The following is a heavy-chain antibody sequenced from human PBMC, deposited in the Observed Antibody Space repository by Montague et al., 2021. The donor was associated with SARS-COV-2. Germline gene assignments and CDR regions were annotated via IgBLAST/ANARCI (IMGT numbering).Heavy chain of an antibody. J-gene: IGHJ6*02. V-gene: IGHV4-39*07. CDR2: IYYSGST. CDR1: GGSISSSSYY. D-gene: IGHD1-7*01. CDR3: ARDQGYNWNYYTYYGMDV. Sequence: SETLSLTCTVSGGSISSSSYYWGWIRQPPGKGLEWIGSIYYSGSTYYNPSLKSRVTISVDTSKNQFSLKLSSVTAADTAVYYCARDQGYNWNYYTYYGMDVWGQGTTVTVSS.